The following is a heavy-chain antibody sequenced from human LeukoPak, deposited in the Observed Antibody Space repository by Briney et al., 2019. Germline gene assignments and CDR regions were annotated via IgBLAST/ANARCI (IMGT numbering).Heavy chain of an antibody. Sequence: PGGSLRLSCAASGFTFSSYSMNWVRQAPGKGLEWVSSISSSSSYIYYADSVKGRFTISRDNAKNSLYLQMNSLGAEDTAVYYCARGTNYDSKYYYYYYMDVWGKGTTVTVAS. CDR2: ISSSSSYI. J-gene: IGHJ6*03. V-gene: IGHV3-21*01. D-gene: IGHD3-22*01. CDR1: GFTFSSYS. CDR3: ARGTNYDSKYYYYYYMDV.